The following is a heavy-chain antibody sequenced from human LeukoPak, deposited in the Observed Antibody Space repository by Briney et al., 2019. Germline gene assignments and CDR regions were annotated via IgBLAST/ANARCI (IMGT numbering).Heavy chain of an antibody. D-gene: IGHD6-6*01. CDR2: ISGSGGST. CDR3: AKKRAEYSSSSGMDV. Sequence: PGGSLRLSCAASGFTFSSYAMRWVRQAPGKGLEWVSAISGSGGSTYYAGSVKGRFTISRDNSKNTLYLQMNSLRAEDTAVYYCAKKRAEYSSSSGMDVWGQGTTVTVSS. J-gene: IGHJ6*02. CDR1: GFTFSSYA. V-gene: IGHV3-23*01.